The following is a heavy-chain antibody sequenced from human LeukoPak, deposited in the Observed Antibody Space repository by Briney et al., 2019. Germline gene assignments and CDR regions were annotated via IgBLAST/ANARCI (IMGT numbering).Heavy chain of an antibody. J-gene: IGHJ2*01. CDR3: AKDNSYSSRVHWYFDL. D-gene: IGHD6-13*01. V-gene: IGHV3-43*01. Sequence: FADSVKGRFTISRDNSKNSLYLQMNSLRTEDTALYYCAKDNSYSSRVHWYFDLWGRGTLVTVSS.